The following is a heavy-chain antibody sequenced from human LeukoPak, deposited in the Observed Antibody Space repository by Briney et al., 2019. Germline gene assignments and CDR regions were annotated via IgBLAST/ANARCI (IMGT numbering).Heavy chain of an antibody. CDR3: ANGDPGPADHPMNDYYYSLDV. J-gene: IGHJ6*02. CDR2: ISYDGNTK. D-gene: IGHD2-2*01. V-gene: IGHV3-30*18. Sequence: PGGSLRLSCAASGFTFGSYGMHWVRQAPGKGLEWVAFISYDGNTKYYSGSAKGRFTISRDNSKNTLYLQMNSLRPEDTAVYYCANGDPGPADHPMNDYYYSLDVWGQGTMVIVSS. CDR1: GFTFGSYG.